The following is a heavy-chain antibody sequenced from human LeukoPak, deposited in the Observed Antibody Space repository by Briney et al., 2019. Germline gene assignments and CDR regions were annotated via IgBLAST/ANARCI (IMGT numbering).Heavy chain of an antibody. Sequence: PGRSLRLSCAASGFTFSSYGMHWVRQAPGKGLEWVAFIRYDGSNKYYADSVKGRFTISRDNSKNTLYLQMNSLRAEDTAVYYCARLRGYDILTGLFDPWGQGTLVTVSS. CDR1: GFTFSSYG. V-gene: IGHV3-30*02. J-gene: IGHJ5*02. CDR3: ARLRGYDILTGLFDP. D-gene: IGHD3-9*01. CDR2: IRYDGSNK.